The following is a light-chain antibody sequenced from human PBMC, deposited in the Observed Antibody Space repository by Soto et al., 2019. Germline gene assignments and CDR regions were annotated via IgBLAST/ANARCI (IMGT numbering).Light chain of an antibody. CDR2: GAS. CDR3: QQYGSSPPVT. V-gene: IGKV3-20*01. J-gene: IGKJ5*01. Sequence: EIVITQSPAALSVSPGERDTLYCRASQSVSSNLAWYQQKPGQAPRLLIYGASSRATGIPDRFSGSGSGTDFTLTISRLEPEDFAVYYCQQYGSSPPVTFGQGTRLEIK. CDR1: QSVSSN.